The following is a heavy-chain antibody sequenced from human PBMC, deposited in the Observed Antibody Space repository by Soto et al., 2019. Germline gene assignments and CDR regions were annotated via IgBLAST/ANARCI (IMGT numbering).Heavy chain of an antibody. CDR2: INAGNGNT. J-gene: IGHJ6*02. CDR1: GDTFTCYS. V-gene: IGHV1-3*01. Sequence: ASVKVSCKASGDTFTCYSMHWVRQAPGQRLEWMGWINAGNGNTKYSQKFQGRVTITRDTSASTAYMELSSLRSEDTAVYYCARSSWYSFSYYYGMDVWGQGTTVTVSS. CDR3: ARSSWYSFSYYYGMDV. D-gene: IGHD6-13*01.